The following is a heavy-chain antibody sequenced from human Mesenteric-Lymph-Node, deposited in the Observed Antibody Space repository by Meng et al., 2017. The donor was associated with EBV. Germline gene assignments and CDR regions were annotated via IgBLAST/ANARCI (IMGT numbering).Heavy chain of an antibody. V-gene: IGHV1-8*01. CDR1: GYAFNNFD. Sequence: QVQLVQSGAEVKKPGASVKVSCKAAGYAFNNFDIIWVRQATGQGLEWMGWMNPNNGNTGYAQKFRGRVTMTRNSAISTAYMELSSLTSEDTALYYCARDRGYSSSCDHWGQGTLVTVSS. D-gene: IGHD2-2*01. CDR2: MNPNNGNT. CDR3: ARDRGYSSSCDH. J-gene: IGHJ4*02.